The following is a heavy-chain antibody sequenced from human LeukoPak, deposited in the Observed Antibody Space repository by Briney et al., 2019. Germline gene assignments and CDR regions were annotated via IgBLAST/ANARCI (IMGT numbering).Heavy chain of an antibody. CDR2: LSDNGGST. Sequence: GGSLRLSCAASGFTFSSYAMSWVRQAPGKGLEWVSALSDNGGSTYYADSVKGRFTISRDNAKNTLNLQMNSLRAEDTAVYYCARDLGQYYDTSDNWFDPWGQGTLVTVSS. J-gene: IGHJ5*02. CDR1: GFTFSSYA. CDR3: ARDLGQYYDTSDNWFDP. D-gene: IGHD3-22*01. V-gene: IGHV3-23*01.